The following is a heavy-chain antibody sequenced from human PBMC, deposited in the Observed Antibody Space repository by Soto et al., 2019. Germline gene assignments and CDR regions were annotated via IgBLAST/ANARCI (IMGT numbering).Heavy chain of an antibody. J-gene: IGHJ4*02. CDR3: ARAMGVYSSSSKDY. V-gene: IGHV3-23*01. CDR2: ISSSGGNT. Sequence: EVQLLESGGGLVQPGGSLRLSCAASGFTFSTHAMSWVRQAPGKGLECVSVISSSGGNTYYADSVKGRFSISRDISKNTLYLQMNSLRAEDTALYFWARAMGVYSSSSKDYWGQGNLVTVSS. D-gene: IGHD6-6*01. CDR1: GFTFSTHA.